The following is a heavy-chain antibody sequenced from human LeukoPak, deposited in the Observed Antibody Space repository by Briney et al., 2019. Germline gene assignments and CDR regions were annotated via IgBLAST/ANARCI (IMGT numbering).Heavy chain of an antibody. CDR2: ISGSGDRT. Sequence: GGSLRLSCAASGFTFGSFAVSWVRQAPGKGLEWVSGISGSGDRTDYADSVKGRFTISRDNSKNTLYLQMNSLRAEDTAVYYCAPYTYYFDHWGQGTLVTVSS. J-gene: IGHJ4*02. D-gene: IGHD2-2*02. CDR3: APYTYYFDH. V-gene: IGHV3-23*01. CDR1: GFTFGSFA.